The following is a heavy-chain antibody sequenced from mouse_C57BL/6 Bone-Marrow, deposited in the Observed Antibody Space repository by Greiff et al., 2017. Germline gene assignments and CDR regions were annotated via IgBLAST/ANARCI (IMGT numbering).Heavy chain of an antibody. Sequence: QVQLQQPGAELVRPGTSVKLSCKASGYTFTSYWMHWVKQRPGQGLAWIGVIDPSDSYTNYNQKFKGKATLTVDTSSSTAYMQLSSLTSEDSAVYYCARNYYGSSWNWYFDVWGTGTTVTVSS. CDR1: GYTFTSYW. D-gene: IGHD1-1*01. J-gene: IGHJ1*03. V-gene: IGHV1-59*01. CDR3: ARNYYGSSWNWYFDV. CDR2: IDPSDSYT.